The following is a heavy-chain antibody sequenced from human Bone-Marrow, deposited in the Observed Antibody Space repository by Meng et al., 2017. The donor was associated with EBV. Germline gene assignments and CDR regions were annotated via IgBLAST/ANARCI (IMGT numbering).Heavy chain of an antibody. CDR1: GGSISSGGYY. D-gene: IGHD6-13*01. J-gene: IGHJ4*02. V-gene: IGHV4-30-4*01. Sequence: QVQLQESSPGLVKLSXXLSLTCVVSGGSISSGGYYWSWIRQPPGKRLEWIGYMYYSGSTYHNPSLKSRVSISVNTSKNQFSLKLSSVTAADTAVYYCARGHKIGSWDVLHFDHWGQGTLVTVSS. CDR3: ARGHKIGSWDVLHFDH. CDR2: MYYSGST.